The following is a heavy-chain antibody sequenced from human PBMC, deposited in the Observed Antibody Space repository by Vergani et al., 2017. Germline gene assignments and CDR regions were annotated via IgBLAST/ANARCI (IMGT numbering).Heavy chain of an antibody. V-gene: IGHV1-69-2*01. CDR1: GYTFTDHY. CDR2: VDPEDGET. CDR3: ATPQTVTTGGMEV. J-gene: IGHJ6*02. Sequence: EVQLVQSGAEVKKPGATMKISCQVSGYTFTDHYMHWVKQAPGKGLEWMGLVDPEDGETIYAEKLKGRVTIAADTSTDTAHLELSSLRSEDTAVYYCATPQTVTTGGMEVWGQGTTVIVSS. D-gene: IGHD4-17*01.